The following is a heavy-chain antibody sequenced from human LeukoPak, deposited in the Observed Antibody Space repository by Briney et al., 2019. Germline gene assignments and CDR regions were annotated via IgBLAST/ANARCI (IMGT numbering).Heavy chain of an antibody. V-gene: IGHV4-38-2*02. CDR1: GYSISSGYY. Sequence: SETLSLTCTVSGYSISSGYYWGWIRQPPGKGLEWIGSIYHSGSTYYNPSLKSRVTISVDTSKNQFSLKLSSVTAADTAVYYCARVYYDILTGPFGNYFDYWGQGTLVTVSS. CDR2: IYHSGST. CDR3: ARVYYDILTGPFGNYFDY. J-gene: IGHJ4*02. D-gene: IGHD3-9*01.